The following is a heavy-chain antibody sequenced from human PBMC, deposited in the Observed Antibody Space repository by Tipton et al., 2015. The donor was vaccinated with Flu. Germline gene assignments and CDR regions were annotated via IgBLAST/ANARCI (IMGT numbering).Heavy chain of an antibody. D-gene: IGHD2-8*01. CDR1: GASIISYY. Sequence: SGASIISYYWAWIRQPPGRELEWLGYIYYRGSSIYNPSLKSRATMTVDTSKSQFSLKLSSVTTADTAVYYCARYHCPNGICDSFDYWGQGTLVTVSS. CDR3: ARYHCPNGICDSFDY. CDR2: IYYRGSS. J-gene: IGHJ4*02. V-gene: IGHV4-59*01.